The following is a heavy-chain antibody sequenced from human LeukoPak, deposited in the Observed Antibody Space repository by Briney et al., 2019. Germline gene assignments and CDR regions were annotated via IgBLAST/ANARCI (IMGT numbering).Heavy chain of an antibody. V-gene: IGHV4-30-4*08. CDR1: GGSLSSGDYY. J-gene: IGHJ3*02. Sequence: SETLSLTCTVSGGSLSSGDYYWSWIRQPPGKGLEWIGYIYYSGSTYYNPSLKSRVTISVDTSKNQFSLKLSSVTAADTAVYYYARGDYFDSSGYYSSVAFDIWGQGTMVTVSS. CDR2: IYYSGST. CDR3: ARGDYFDSSGYYSSVAFDI. D-gene: IGHD3-22*01.